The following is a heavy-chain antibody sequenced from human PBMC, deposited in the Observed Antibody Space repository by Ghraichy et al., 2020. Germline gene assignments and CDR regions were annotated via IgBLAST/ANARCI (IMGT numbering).Heavy chain of an antibody. D-gene: IGHD6-13*01. CDR1: GGSISSSSYY. Sequence: SETLSLTCTVSGGSISSSSYYWGWIRQPPGKGLEWIGSIYYSGSTYYNPSLKSRVTISVDTSKNQFSLKLSSVTAADTAVYYCAGIAAAGYESPDVYWGQGTLVTVSS. J-gene: IGHJ4*02. CDR2: IYYSGST. V-gene: IGHV4-39*01. CDR3: AGIAAAGYESPDVY.